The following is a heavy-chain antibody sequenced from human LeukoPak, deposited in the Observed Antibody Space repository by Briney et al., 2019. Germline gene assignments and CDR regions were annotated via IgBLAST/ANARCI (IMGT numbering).Heavy chain of an antibody. Sequence: PGGSLRLSCAASGFTFSSYSMNWVRQPPGKGLEWIGFIYYSGSTNYKPSLKSRVTISVDTSKNQFSLKLSSVTAADTAVYYCARTTESHSWRTRYYSYYMDVWGKGTTVTVSS. CDR3: ARTTESHSWRTRYYSYYMDV. D-gene: IGHD6-13*01. V-gene: IGHV4-59*01. CDR1: GFTFSSYS. J-gene: IGHJ6*03. CDR2: IYYSGST.